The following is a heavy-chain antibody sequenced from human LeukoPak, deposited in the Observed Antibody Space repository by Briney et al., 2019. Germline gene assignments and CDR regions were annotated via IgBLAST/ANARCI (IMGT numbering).Heavy chain of an antibody. CDR3: ARATSGSYYYFDS. V-gene: IGHV4-4*07. CDR2: IYSSGNT. Sequence: SETLSLTCTVSGGSISSYHWIWIRQPAGKGLEWIGRIYSSGNTNYSPSLKSRVTMSVDTSKNQFSLKLSSVTAADTALYYCARATSGSYYYFDSWGRGTLVTVSS. D-gene: IGHD3-10*01. J-gene: IGHJ4*02. CDR1: GGSISSYH.